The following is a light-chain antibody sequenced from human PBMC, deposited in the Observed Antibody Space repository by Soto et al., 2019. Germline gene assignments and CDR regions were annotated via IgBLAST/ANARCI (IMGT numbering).Light chain of an antibody. CDR3: CSYADYSYV. CDR1: SSDVGGHNY. J-gene: IGLJ1*01. CDR2: DVI. V-gene: IGLV2-11*01. Sequence: QSALTQPRSVSGSPGQSVTISCTGTSSDVGGHNYVSWYQQHPDKAPKLMIYDVIKRPSGVPDRFSGSKSGNTASLTISGLQAEDEADYYCCSYADYSYVFGPGTKVTVL.